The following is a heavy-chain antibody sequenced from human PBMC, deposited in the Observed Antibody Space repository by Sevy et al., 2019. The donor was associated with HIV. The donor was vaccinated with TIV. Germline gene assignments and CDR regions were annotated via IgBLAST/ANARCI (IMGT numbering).Heavy chain of an antibody. CDR1: GGSINSGGYS. V-gene: IGHV4-30-2*01. CDR3: ARGRVGDSSSWYGAFDV. D-gene: IGHD6-13*01. CDR2: IFQSGAT. J-gene: IGHJ3*01. Sequence: SETLSLTCAVSGGSINSGGYSWSWIRQPPGQGLEWIGYIFQSGATYYIPSLQSRVSISVDMSKNQFSLNLRSVTAADTAVYYCARGRVGDSSSWYGAFDVWGQGTMVTVSS.